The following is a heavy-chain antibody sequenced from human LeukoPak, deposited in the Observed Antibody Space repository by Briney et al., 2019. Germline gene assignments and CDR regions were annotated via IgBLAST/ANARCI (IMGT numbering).Heavy chain of an antibody. D-gene: IGHD6-13*01. CDR3: ARGRWYSSSWYVSYPLVPTFDY. V-gene: IGHV4-34*01. CDR2: INHSGST. J-gene: IGHJ4*02. CDR1: GGSFSGYY. Sequence: SETLSLTCAVYGGSFSGYYWSWIRQPPGKGLEWIGEINHSGSTNYNPSLKSRVTISVDTSKNQFSLKLSSVTAADMAVYYCARGRWYSSSWYVSYPLVPTFDYWGQGTLVTVSS.